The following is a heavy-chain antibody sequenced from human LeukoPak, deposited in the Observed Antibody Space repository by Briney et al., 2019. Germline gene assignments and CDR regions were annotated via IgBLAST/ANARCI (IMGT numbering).Heavy chain of an antibody. V-gene: IGHV3-9*01. CDR1: GFTFDDYA. J-gene: IGHJ3*02. Sequence: PGRSLRLSCAASGFTFDDYAMHWVRQAPGKGLEWVSVISWNGGSIGYADSVKGRFTISRDNAKNSLYLQMNSLSAEDTALYYCAKAYGSLGHSYGLDAFDIWGQGTMVTVPS. D-gene: IGHD5-18*01. CDR3: AKAYGSLGHSYGLDAFDI. CDR2: ISWNGGSI.